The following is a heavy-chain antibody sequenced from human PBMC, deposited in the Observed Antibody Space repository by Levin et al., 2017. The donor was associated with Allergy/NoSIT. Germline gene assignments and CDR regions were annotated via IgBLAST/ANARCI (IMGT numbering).Heavy chain of an antibody. CDR2: IIPIFGTA. V-gene: IGHV1-69*06. D-gene: IGHD3-3*01. CDR1: GGTFSSYA. Sequence: WASVKVSCKASGGTFSSYAISWVRQAPGQGLEWMGGIIPIFGTANYAQKFQGRVTITADKSTSTAYMELSSLRSEDTAVYYCARGGPYIPSYDFWSGYRPDLFDYWGQGTLVTVSS. CDR3: ARGGPYIPSYDFWSGYRPDLFDY. J-gene: IGHJ4*02.